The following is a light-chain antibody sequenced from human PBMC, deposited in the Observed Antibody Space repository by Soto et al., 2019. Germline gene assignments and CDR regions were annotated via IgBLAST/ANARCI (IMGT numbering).Light chain of an antibody. CDR1: SSNIGAGYD. V-gene: IGLV1-40*01. CDR3: QSYDSSLSGYV. J-gene: IGLJ1*01. CDR2: GNS. Sequence: QAVVTQPPSVSGAPGQRVTISCTGSSSNIGAGYDVHWYQQLPGTAPKLLIYGNSNLPSGVPDRFSGSKSGTSASLAITGLQAEDEADYYCQSYDSSLSGYVFGTGTKLTVL.